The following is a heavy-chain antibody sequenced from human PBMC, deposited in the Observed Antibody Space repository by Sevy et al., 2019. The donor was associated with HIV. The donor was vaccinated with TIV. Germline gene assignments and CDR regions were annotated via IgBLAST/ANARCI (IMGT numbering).Heavy chain of an antibody. Sequence: SETLSLTCTVSGDSISSFYWSWVRQPAGKGLEWLGRIYLGGSPNYNPSLKSRVTMSLDTSENQVSLKVSSVTAADTAVYYCATAYKWNDAMHTWGQGTLVTVSS. V-gene: IGHV4-4*07. CDR1: GDSISSFY. J-gene: IGHJ4*02. CDR3: ATAYKWNDAMHT. CDR2: IYLGGSP. D-gene: IGHD1-1*01.